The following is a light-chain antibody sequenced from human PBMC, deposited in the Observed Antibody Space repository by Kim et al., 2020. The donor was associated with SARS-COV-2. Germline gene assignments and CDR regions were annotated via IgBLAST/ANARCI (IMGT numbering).Light chain of an antibody. CDR3: QSYDSSNPVI. J-gene: IGLJ2*01. CDR2: EGN. V-gene: IGLV6-57*01. Sequence: LTQPHSVSESPEKTVTISCMRSSGSIASNYVQWYQQRPGSSPSIVIYEGNQRPSGVPDRFSGSIDSSSNSASLTISGLKPEDEADYYCQSYDSSNPVIFGGGTQLTVL. CDR1: SGSIASNY.